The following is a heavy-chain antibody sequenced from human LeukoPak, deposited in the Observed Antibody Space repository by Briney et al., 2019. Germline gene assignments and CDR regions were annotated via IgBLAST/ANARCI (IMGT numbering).Heavy chain of an antibody. Sequence: GGSLRLSCAASGFTFSSNWMYWVGHAPGKGLVGVSRINSDGSTTSYVDSVKGRFTISRDNAKSTLYLQMNSLRAEDTAVYYCARGGPIDYWGQGTLVTVSS. CDR3: ARGGPIDY. J-gene: IGHJ4*02. V-gene: IGHV3-74*01. CDR1: GFTFSSNW. CDR2: INSDGSTT.